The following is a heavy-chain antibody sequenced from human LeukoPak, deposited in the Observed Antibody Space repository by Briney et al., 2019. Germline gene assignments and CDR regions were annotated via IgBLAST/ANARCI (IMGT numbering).Heavy chain of an antibody. Sequence: GSLRLSCAASGFAFSKAWMSWIRQPPGKGLEWIGEINHSGSTNYNPSLKSRVTISVDTSKNQFSLKLSSVTAADTAVYYCARAEVAFDIWGQGTIVTVSS. V-gene: IGHV4-34*01. CDR3: ARAEVAFDI. CDR1: GFAFSKAW. CDR2: INHSGST. J-gene: IGHJ3*02.